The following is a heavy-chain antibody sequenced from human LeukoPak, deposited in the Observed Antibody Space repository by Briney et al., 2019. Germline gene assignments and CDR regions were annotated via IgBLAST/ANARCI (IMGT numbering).Heavy chain of an antibody. V-gene: IGHV3-30-3*01. CDR1: GFTFSSYA. J-gene: IGHJ4*02. Sequence: PGGSLRLSCAASGFTFSSYAMHWVRQAPGKGLEWVAVISYDGSNKYYADSVKGRFTIPRDNSKNTMYLQLNSLRAEDTAMYYCARSGIQSGYCSSVSCYTGYWGQGTLVTVSS. D-gene: IGHD2-2*02. CDR2: ISYDGSNK. CDR3: ARSGIQSGYCSSVSCYTGY.